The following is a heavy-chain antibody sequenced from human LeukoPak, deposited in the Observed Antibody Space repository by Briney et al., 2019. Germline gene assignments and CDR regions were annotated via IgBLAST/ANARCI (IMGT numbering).Heavy chain of an antibody. CDR2: INPIGGST. CDR1: GYTFTSYY. J-gene: IGHJ5*02. V-gene: IGHV1-46*01. D-gene: IGHD3-10*01. CDR3: AREGRITMVLDP. Sequence: ASVKVSCKASGYTFTSYYMHWVRQPPGQGLEWMGIINPIGGSTSYAQKFQGRVTMTSDTSTSTVYMELSSLRSEDTAVYYCAREGRITMVLDPWGQGTLVTVSS.